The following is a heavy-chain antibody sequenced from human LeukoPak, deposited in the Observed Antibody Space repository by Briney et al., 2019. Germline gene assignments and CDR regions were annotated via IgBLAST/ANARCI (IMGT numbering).Heavy chain of an antibody. CDR2: ISYDGSNK. CDR1: GFTFSSYG. J-gene: IGHJ1*01. CDR3: ARPSVPYNWNDATVY. Sequence: PGRSLRLSCAASGFTFSSYGMHWVRQAPGKGLEWVAVISYDGSNKYYADSVKGRFTISRDNSKNTLYLQMNSLRAEDTAVYYCARPSVPYNWNDATVYWGQGTLVTVSS. V-gene: IGHV3-30*04. D-gene: IGHD1-1*01.